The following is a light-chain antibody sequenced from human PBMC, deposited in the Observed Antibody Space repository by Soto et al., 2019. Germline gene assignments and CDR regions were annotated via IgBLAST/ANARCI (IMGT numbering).Light chain of an antibody. J-gene: IGKJ5*01. Sequence: DIQMTQSPSTLSGSLGDRSTIICRASQTISSWLAWYQQKPGKAPKLLIYKASTLKSGVPSRFSGSGSGTEFTLTISSLQPEDFATYYCQQSYSTPRLFGQGTRLEIK. V-gene: IGKV1-5*03. CDR2: KAS. CDR1: QTISSW. CDR3: QQSYSTPRL.